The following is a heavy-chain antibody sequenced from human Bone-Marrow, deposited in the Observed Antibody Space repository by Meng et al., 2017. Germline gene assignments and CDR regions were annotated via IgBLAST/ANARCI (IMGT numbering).Heavy chain of an antibody. CDR1: GYTFTSYD. Sequence: ASVKVSCKASGYTFTSYDINWVRQATGQGLEWMGWMNPNSGNTGYAQKFQGRVTMTRNTSIGTAYMELSSLRSEDTAVYYCARGGSYFYYYYYGMDVWGQGTMVTVSS. J-gene: IGHJ6*02. CDR2: MNPNSGNT. D-gene: IGHD1-26*01. V-gene: IGHV1-8*01. CDR3: ARGGSYFYYYYYGMDV.